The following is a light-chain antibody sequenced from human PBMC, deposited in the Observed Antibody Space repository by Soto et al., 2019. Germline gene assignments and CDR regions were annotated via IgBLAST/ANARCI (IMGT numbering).Light chain of an antibody. CDR3: HQYNNWPPWT. CDR1: QSISSY. Sequence: EIVLTQSPATLSLSPGERATLSCRASQSISSYLAWYQQRPGQAPRLLIYDGSNRATGIPARFSGSGSGTEFTLTISSLQSEDFAVYYCHQYNNWPPWTFGQGTKVDI. CDR2: DGS. J-gene: IGKJ1*01. V-gene: IGKV3-11*01.